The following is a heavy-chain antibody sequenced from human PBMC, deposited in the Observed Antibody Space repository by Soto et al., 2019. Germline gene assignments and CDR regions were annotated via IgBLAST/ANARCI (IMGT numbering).Heavy chain of an antibody. D-gene: IGHD3-10*02. CDR1: GFTFSSYA. CDR3: AKVNTMSGTDY. V-gene: IGHV3-64*04. CDR2: ISSNGGTT. J-gene: IGHJ4*02. Sequence: GGSLRLSCEASGFTFSSYAMHWVRQAPGKGLEYVSAISSNGGTTYYADSVKGRFTISRDNSKNTLYLQMNSLRAEDTAVYYCAKVNTMSGTDYWGQGTLVTVSS.